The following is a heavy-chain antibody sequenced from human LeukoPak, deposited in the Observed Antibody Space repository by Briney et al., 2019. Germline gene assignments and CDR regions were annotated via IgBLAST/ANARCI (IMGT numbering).Heavy chain of an antibody. CDR3: ARAGNLDN. J-gene: IGHJ4*02. D-gene: IGHD4-23*01. Sequence: GGSLRLSCAASGFTFRIYGMSWVRQAPGKGLEWVAQIKPDGSDKYYVDSVKGRFTISRDNAKNSLNLQMNSLRAEDTAVYYCARAGNLDNWGQGTLVTVSS. CDR1: GFTFRIYG. V-gene: IGHV3-7*01. CDR2: IKPDGSDK.